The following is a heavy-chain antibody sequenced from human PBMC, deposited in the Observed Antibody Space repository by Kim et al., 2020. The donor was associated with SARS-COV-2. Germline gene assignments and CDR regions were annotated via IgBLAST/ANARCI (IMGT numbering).Heavy chain of an antibody. J-gene: IGHJ6*04. V-gene: IGHV3-53*01. CDR2: IYSGGST. Sequence: GGSLRLSCAASGFTVSSNYMSWVRQAPGKGLEWVSVIYSGGSTYYADSVKGRFTISRDNSKNTLYLQMNSLRAEDTAVYYCAREIPWFGESTDYYGMDVWGKGATVTVSS. CDR1: GFTVSSNY. D-gene: IGHD3-10*01. CDR3: AREIPWFGESTDYYGMDV.